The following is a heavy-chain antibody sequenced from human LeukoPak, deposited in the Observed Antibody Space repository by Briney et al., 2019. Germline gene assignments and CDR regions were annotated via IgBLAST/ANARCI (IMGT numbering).Heavy chain of an antibody. CDR3: ASRAIYFDY. CDR1: GFTFSSYN. Sequence: GGSLRLSCAASGFTFSSYNMNWVRQAPGKGLEWVSYIGSRSNTIYYADSVKGRFTISRDNAKNSLYLQMNSLRAEDTAVYYCASRAIYFDYWGQGTLVTVSS. V-gene: IGHV3-48*01. J-gene: IGHJ4*02. CDR2: IGSRSNTI. D-gene: IGHD3-3*01.